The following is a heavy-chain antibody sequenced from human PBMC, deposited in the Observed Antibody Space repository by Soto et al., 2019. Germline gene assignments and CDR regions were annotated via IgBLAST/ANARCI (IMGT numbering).Heavy chain of an antibody. Sequence: GGSLRLSCAASGFTFSSYGMHWVRQAPGKGLEWVAVISYDGSNKYYADSVKGRFTISRDNSKNTLYLQMNSLRAEDTAVYYCAKGSSWSNYYYYGMDVWGQGTTVTVSS. CDR1: GFTFSSYG. V-gene: IGHV3-30*18. CDR2: ISYDGSNK. D-gene: IGHD6-13*01. CDR3: AKGSSWSNYYYYGMDV. J-gene: IGHJ6*02.